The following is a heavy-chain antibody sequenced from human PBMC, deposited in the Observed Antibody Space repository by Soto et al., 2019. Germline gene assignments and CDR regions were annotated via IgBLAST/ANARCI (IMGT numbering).Heavy chain of an antibody. J-gene: IGHJ4*02. CDR1: GGSISSGGYY. CDR3: ARGYCSGGSCYFDY. D-gene: IGHD2-15*01. V-gene: IGHV4-31*03. CDR2: IYYSGST. Sequence: SETLSLTCTVSGGSISSGGYYWSWIRQHPGKGLEWIGYIYYSGSTYYNPSLKSRVTISVDTSKNQFSLKLSSVTAADTAVYYCARGYCSGGSCYFDYWGQGTLVTVSS.